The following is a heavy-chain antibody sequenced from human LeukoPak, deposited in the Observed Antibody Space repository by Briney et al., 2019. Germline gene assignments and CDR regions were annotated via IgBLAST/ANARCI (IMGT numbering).Heavy chain of an antibody. D-gene: IGHD6-13*01. CDR3: ARQDSSSWSLLGY. CDR1: XYSFTSYX. J-gene: IGHJ4*02. Sequence: ISXKGSXYSFTSYXIGXVRQXXXXXXXXXGIIYPGDSDTRYSPSFQGQVTISADKSISTAYLQWSSLKASDTAMYYCARQDSSSWSLLGYWGQGTLVTVSS. V-gene: IGHV5-51*01. CDR2: IYPGDSDT.